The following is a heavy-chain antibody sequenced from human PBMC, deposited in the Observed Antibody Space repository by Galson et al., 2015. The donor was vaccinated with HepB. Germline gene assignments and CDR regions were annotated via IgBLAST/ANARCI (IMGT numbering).Heavy chain of an antibody. Sequence: SLRLSCAASGFTFSIYAMHWVRLAPGKGLEWVALIPYDGSSQYYADSVRGRFTISRDNSKNTLYLQMDSLRPEDTAVYYCAKDGILGTTTQSKGMDVWGQGTTVTVSS. CDR1: GFTFSIYA. V-gene: IGHV3-30-3*01. D-gene: IGHD1-26*01. CDR3: AKDGILGTTTQSKGMDV. CDR2: IPYDGSSQ. J-gene: IGHJ6*02.